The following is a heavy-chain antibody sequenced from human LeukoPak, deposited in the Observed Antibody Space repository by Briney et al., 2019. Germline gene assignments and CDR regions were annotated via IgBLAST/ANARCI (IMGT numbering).Heavy chain of an antibody. D-gene: IGHD3-9*01. Sequence: PSETLSLTCTVSGGSISSSSYYWGWIRQPPGKGLEWIGSIYYSGSTYYNPSLKSRVTISVDTSKNQFSLKLSSVTAADTAVYYCARAARLLTGYYPPGFDYWGQGTLVTVSS. CDR3: ARAARLLTGYYPPGFDY. J-gene: IGHJ4*02. CDR1: GGSISSSSYY. V-gene: IGHV4-39*01. CDR2: IYYSGST.